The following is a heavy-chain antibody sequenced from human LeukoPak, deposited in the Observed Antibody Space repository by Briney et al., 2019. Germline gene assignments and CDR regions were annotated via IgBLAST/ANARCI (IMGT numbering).Heavy chain of an antibody. CDR2: IYYSGST. V-gene: IGHV4-59*12. D-gene: IGHD3-9*01. CDR1: GGSISSYY. CDR3: ARVLRYFDWLLIDY. J-gene: IGHJ4*02. Sequence: PSETLSLTCTVSGGSISSYYWSWIRQPPGKGLEWIGYIYYSGSTNYNLSLKSRVTISVDTSKNQFSLKLSSVTAADTAVYYCARVLRYFDWLLIDYWGQGTLVTVSS.